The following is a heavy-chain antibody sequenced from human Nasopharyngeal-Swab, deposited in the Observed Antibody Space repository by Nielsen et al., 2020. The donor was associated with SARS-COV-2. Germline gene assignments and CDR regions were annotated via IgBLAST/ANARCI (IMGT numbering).Heavy chain of an antibody. Sequence: VRQAPGRGLEWMGIINSSGGSTSNAQKFQGRVTMTRDTSTSTVYMELSSLRSEDTAVYYCARGAGATMAGNFDYWGQGTLVTVSS. D-gene: IGHD5-12*01. CDR3: ARGAGATMAGNFDY. CDR2: INSSGGST. J-gene: IGHJ4*02. V-gene: IGHV1-46*01.